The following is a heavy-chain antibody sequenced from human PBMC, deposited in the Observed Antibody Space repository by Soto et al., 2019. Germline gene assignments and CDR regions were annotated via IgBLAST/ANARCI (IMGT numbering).Heavy chain of an antibody. Sequence: GASVKVSCKASGYTFTRYYMHWVRQAPGQGLEWMGIINPSGGSTSYAQKFQGRVTMTRDTSTSTVYMELSSLRSEDTAVYYCARDLFGPPAHCSSTSCPTDGAFDIWGQGTMVTVSS. J-gene: IGHJ3*02. D-gene: IGHD2-2*01. CDR2: INPSGGST. V-gene: IGHV1-46*01. CDR3: ARDLFGPPAHCSSTSCPTDGAFDI. CDR1: GYTFTRYY.